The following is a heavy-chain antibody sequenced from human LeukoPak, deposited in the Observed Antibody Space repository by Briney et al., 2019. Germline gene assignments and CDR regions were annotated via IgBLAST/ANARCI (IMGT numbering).Heavy chain of an antibody. V-gene: IGHV4-39*01. D-gene: IGHD2-21*01. J-gene: IGHJ4*02. CDR1: GGSLSSSTYH. Sequence: SETLSLTCTVSGGSLSSSTYHWGWIRQPPGKGLEWIGSIYYSGSTYYNPSLKSRVTISVDTSKNQFSLKLSSVTAADTAVYYCARRDSELFLRWGQGTLVTVSS. CDR3: ARRDSELFLR. CDR2: IYYSGST.